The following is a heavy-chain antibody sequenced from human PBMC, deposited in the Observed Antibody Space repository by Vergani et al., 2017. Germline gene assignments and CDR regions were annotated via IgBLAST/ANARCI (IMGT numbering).Heavy chain of an antibody. J-gene: IGHJ6*02. D-gene: IGHD5-24*01. CDR2: INTNTGNP. V-gene: IGHV7-4-1*02. CDR1: GYTLTNYA. Sequence: QVQLVQSGSELKKPGASVTVSCKASGYTLTNYAMNWVRQAPGQGLEWMGWINTNTGNPTYAQGFTGRFVFSLDTSVSTAYLQISSLKAEDTAVYYCARRGMATIPYYYGMDVWGQGTTVTVSS. CDR3: ARRGMATIPYYYGMDV.